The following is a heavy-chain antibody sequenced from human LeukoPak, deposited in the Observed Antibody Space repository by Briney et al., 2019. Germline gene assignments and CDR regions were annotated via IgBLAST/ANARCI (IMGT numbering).Heavy chain of an antibody. J-gene: IGHJ4*02. CDR3: ARGGFTIFGVVISYFDY. CDR2: INHSGST. Sequence: SETLSLTCAVYGGSFSGYYWSLIRQPPGKGLEWIGEINHSGSTNYNPSLKSRVTISVDTSKNQFSLKLSSVTAADTAVYYCARGGFTIFGVVISYFDYWGQGTLVTVSS. D-gene: IGHD3-3*01. CDR1: GGSFSGYY. V-gene: IGHV4-34*01.